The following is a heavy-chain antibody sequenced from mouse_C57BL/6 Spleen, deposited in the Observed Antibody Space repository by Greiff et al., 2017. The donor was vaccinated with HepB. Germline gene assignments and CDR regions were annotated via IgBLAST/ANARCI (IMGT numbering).Heavy chain of an antibody. CDR2: IYPGNSDT. D-gene: IGHD1-1*01. Sequence: EVKVEESGTVLARPGASVKMSCKTSGYTFTSYWMHWVKQRPGQGLEWIGAIYPGNSDTSYNQKFKGKAKLTAVTSASTAYMELSSLTNEDSAVYYCTRNYYGSSYREYFDYWGQGTTLTVSS. V-gene: IGHV1-5*01. CDR1: GYTFTSYW. CDR3: TRNYYGSSYREYFDY. J-gene: IGHJ2*01.